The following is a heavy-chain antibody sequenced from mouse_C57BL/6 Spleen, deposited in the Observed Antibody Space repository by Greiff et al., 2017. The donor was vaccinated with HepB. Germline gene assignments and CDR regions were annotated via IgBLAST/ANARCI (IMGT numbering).Heavy chain of an antibody. V-gene: IGHV1-67*01. Sequence: QVQLQQSGPELVRPGFSVKISCKGSGYPFTDYAMHWVKRSHAKSLEWIGVISTSYGDPSYNQKFKNKATMTVDKSSSTAYMELARLTSEDSAVYYCARTAMITTLMDYWGQGTSVTVSS. CDR1: GYPFTDYA. D-gene: IGHD2-4*01. J-gene: IGHJ4*01. CDR3: ARTAMITTLMDY. CDR2: ISTSYGDP.